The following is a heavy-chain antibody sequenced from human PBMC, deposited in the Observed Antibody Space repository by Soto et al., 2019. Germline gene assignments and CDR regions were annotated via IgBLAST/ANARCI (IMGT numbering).Heavy chain of an antibody. CDR3: AHVYGGYDNFDY. CDR1: GFSLSTSGVG. Sequence: QITLKESGPTLVKPTQTLTLTCTFSGFSLSTSGVGVGWIRQPPGKALEWLALIYWDDDKRYSPSLKGRLTITKDTSTNQVVLTMTSMDPVDTATYYCAHVYGGYDNFDYWGQGTLVTVSS. CDR2: IYWDDDK. V-gene: IGHV2-5*02. J-gene: IGHJ4*02. D-gene: IGHD5-12*01.